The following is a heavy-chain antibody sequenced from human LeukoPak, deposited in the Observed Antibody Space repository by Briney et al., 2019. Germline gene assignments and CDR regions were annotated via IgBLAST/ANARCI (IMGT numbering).Heavy chain of an antibody. J-gene: IGHJ4*02. Sequence: GGSLRLSCAASGFTFSSYGMHWVRQAPGKGLEWVAVISYDGSNKYYADSVKGRFTISRDNSKNTLYLQMNSLRAEDTAVYYCATQVIGGYYPEKIDYWGQGTLVTVSS. CDR2: ISYDGSNK. CDR3: ATQVIGGYYPEKIDY. D-gene: IGHD3-22*01. V-gene: IGHV3-30*03. CDR1: GFTFSSYG.